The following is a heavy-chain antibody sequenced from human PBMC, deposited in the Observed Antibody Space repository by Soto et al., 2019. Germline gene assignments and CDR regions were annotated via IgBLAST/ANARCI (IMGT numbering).Heavy chain of an antibody. V-gene: IGHV3-11*01. J-gene: IGHJ6*03. CDR1: GFTFSDYY. CDR2: ISSSGSTI. Sequence: GGSLRLSCAASGFTFSDYYMSWIRQAPGKGLEWVSYISSSGSTIYYADSVKGRFTISRDNAKNSLYLQMNSLSAEDTAVYYCARKSIYYYYYYMDVWGKGTTVTVSS. CDR3: ARKSIYYYYYYMDV.